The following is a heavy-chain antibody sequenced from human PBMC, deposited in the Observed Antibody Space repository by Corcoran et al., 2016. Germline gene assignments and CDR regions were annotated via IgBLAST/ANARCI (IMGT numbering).Heavy chain of an antibody. CDR1: GFTFGDYA. J-gene: IGHJ3*02. CDR3: TREGTTVIKRWGSVFDI. Sequence: EVQLVESGGGLVQPGRSLRLSCTASGFTFGDYAMSWFRQAPWKGLEWVCFLRSKAYGGTTESAASVNGRFTISRDDYTSIADREMNNLKTEDKAVHYGTREGTTVIKRWGSVFDIWGQGTMVTVSS. V-gene: IGHV3-49*03. CDR2: LRSKAYGGTT. D-gene: IGHD4-17*01.